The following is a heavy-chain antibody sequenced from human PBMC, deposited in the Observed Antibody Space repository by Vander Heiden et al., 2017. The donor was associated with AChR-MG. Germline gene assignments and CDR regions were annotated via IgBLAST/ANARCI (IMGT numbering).Heavy chain of an antibody. CDR1: GLTFRGYG. V-gene: IGHV3-30*02. D-gene: IGHD3-3*01. CDR3: AKVPDDYDFWSGFDY. J-gene: IGHJ4*02. Sequence: QVQLVESGGAVVLPGGSLSLSCAASGLTFRGYGMHWVRQAPGKGLEWVAFIRYDGSNKYYADSVKGRFTISRDNSKNTLYLQMNSLRAEDTAVYYCAKVPDDYDFWSGFDYWGQGTLVTVSS. CDR2: IRYDGSNK.